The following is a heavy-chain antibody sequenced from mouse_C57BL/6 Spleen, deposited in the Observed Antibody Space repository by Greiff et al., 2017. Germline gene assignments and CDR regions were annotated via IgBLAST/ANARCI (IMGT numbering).Heavy chain of an antibody. D-gene: IGHD2-1*01. J-gene: IGHJ2*01. Sequence: QVQLQQPGAELVRPGTSVTLSCKASGYTFTSYWMHWVKQRPGQGLEWIGVIDPSDSYTNYNQKFKSKATLTVDTSSSTAYMQLSSLTSEDSAVYYCARKECNYRVGYWGQGATLTVSS. CDR1: GYTFTSYW. CDR2: IDPSDSYT. V-gene: IGHV1-59*01. CDR3: ARKECNYRVGY.